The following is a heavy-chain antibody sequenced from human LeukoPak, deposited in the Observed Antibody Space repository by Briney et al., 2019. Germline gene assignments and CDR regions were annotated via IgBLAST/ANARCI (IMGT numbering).Heavy chain of an antibody. CDR2: INPNSGGT. J-gene: IGHJ4*02. Sequence: ASVKVTCKASGYTFTGYYMHWVRQAPGQGLGWMGWINPNSGGTIYAQKFQGRVTMTRDTSISTAYMELSRLRSDDTAVYYCARTVGAMTTSGSYFDYWGQGTLVTVSS. V-gene: IGHV1-2*02. CDR3: ARTVGAMTTSGSYFDY. D-gene: IGHD1-26*01. CDR1: GYTFTGYY.